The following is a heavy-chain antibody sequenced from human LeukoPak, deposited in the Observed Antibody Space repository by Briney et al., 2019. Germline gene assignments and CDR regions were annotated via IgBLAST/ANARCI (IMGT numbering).Heavy chain of an antibody. Sequence: GGSLRLSCAASGFTFTDYWMTWVRQVPGKGLEWVANIQRGGSESYYVDSVKGRFTISRENAKNSLYLQMDSLRVEDTAVYYCARVGTRELQRVFDYWGQGTLVTVSS. J-gene: IGHJ4*02. V-gene: IGHV3-7*01. CDR3: ARVGTRELQRVFDY. CDR2: IQRGGSES. D-gene: IGHD1-7*01. CDR1: GFTFTDYW.